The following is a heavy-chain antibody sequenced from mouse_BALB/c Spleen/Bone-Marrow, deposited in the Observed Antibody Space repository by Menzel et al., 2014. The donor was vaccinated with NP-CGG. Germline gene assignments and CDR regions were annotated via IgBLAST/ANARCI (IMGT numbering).Heavy chain of an antibody. Sequence: EVQLVESGPELVKPGASVKMSCKASGYTFTSYVMHWVKQKPGQGLEWIRYINPYNDGTKYNEKFKGMATLTSDRSSSTAYMELSSLTSEDSAVYYCAKGGNYRYDFDYWGQGTTLTVSS. D-gene: IGHD2-14*01. J-gene: IGHJ2*01. V-gene: IGHV1-14*01. CDR2: INPYNDGT. CDR1: GYTFTSYV. CDR3: AKGGNYRYDFDY.